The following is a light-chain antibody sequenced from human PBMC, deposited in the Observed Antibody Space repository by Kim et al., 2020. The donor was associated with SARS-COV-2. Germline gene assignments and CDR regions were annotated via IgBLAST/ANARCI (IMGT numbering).Light chain of an antibody. CDR2: DVT. Sequence: GQSITISCTGTGSDIGAYDYVSWYQQHPGKPPHLIISDVTNRPSGVSDRFSGSKSGNTASLTISGLQAEDQADYYCSSYARGVIRLFGGGTQLTVL. CDR1: GSDIGAYDY. J-gene: IGLJ3*02. CDR3: SSYARGVIRL. V-gene: IGLV2-14*03.